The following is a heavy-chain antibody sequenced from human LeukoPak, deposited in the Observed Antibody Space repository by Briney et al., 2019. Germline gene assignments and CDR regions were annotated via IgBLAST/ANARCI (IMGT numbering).Heavy chain of an antibody. D-gene: IGHD2-21*01. J-gene: IGHJ4*02. CDR2: INHSGST. V-gene: IGHV4-34*01. CDR3: ARSSYFPLRTPDY. Sequence: PSETLSLTCAVYGGSFSGYYWSWIRQPPGKGLEWIGEINHSGSTNYNPSLKSRVTISVDTSKNQFSLKLSSVTAADTAVYYCARSSYFPLRTPDYWGQGTLVTVSS. CDR1: GGSFSGYY.